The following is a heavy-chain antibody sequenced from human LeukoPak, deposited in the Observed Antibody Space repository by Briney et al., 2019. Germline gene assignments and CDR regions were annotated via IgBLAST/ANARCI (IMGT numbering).Heavy chain of an antibody. Sequence: ASVKVSCKASGYTFTGYYMHWVRQDPGQGLEWMGWINPNSGGTNYAQKFQGRVTMTRDTSISTAYMELSRLRSDDTAVYYCARDVGISYASFDYSGQGTLVTVSS. D-gene: IGHD2-2*01. CDR3: ARDVGISYASFDY. V-gene: IGHV1-2*02. CDR1: GYTFTGYY. J-gene: IGHJ4*02. CDR2: INPNSGGT.